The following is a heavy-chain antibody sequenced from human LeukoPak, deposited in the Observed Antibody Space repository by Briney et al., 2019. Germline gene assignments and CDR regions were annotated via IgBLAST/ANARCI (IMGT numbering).Heavy chain of an antibody. J-gene: IGHJ6*04. CDR3: AREGRSGYDLTGYYGMDV. D-gene: IGHD5-12*01. V-gene: IGHV3-48*03. CDR2: IGSSDTM. CDR1: GFTFSTYE. Sequence: GGSLLLSCAASGFTFSTYEMNWGRQAPGKGLEWVSYIGSSDTMYYADSVKGRFTISRDNAKNSLYLQMNSLRAEDTAIYYCAREGRSGYDLTGYYGMDVWGKGTTVTVSS.